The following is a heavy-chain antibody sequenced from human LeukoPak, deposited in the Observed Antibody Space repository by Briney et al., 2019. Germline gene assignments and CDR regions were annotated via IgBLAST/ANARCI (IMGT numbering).Heavy chain of an antibody. J-gene: IGHJ4*02. Sequence: SVKVSCKASGGTFSSYAISWVRQAPGQGLEWMGGIIPIFGTANYAQKFQGRVTITADESTSTAYMELSSLRSEDTAVYYCARDRSDYYDSSGYYPLDYWGQGTLVTVSS. CDR3: ARDRSDYYDSSGYYPLDY. CDR2: IIPIFGTA. D-gene: IGHD3-22*01. CDR1: GGTFSSYA. V-gene: IGHV1-69*01.